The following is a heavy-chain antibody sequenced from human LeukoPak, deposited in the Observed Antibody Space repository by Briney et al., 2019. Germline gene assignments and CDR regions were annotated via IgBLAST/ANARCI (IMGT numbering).Heavy chain of an antibody. CDR3: ARDHRPYYGSGSYYLNWFDP. J-gene: IGHJ5*02. D-gene: IGHD3-10*01. Sequence: SETLSLTCTVSGGSISSYYWNWIRQPAGKGLEWIGRIYTSGNSNYNPSLKSRVTMSVDTSKNQFSLKLSSVTAADTAVYYCARDHRPYYGSGSYYLNWFDPWGQGTLVTVSS. CDR1: GGSISSYY. CDR2: IYTSGNS. V-gene: IGHV4-4*07.